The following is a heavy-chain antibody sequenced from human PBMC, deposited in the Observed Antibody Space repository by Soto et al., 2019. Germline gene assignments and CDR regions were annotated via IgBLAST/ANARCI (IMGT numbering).Heavy chain of an antibody. CDR2: IYHSGST. J-gene: IGHJ4*02. V-gene: IGHV4-30-2*01. CDR1: GGSISSGGYS. CDR3: ASGVTTVTTFAY. D-gene: IGHD4-17*01. Sequence: QLQLQESGSGLVKPSQTLSLTCAVSGGSISSGGYSCNWIRQPPGKGLEWIGYIYHSGSTYYNPSLQSRVXXXVXXSKNQFSLKLSSVTAAATAVYYCASGVTTVTTFAYWGQGTLVTVSS.